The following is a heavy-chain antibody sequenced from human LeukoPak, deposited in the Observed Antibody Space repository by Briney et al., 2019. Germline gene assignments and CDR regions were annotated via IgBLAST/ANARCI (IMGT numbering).Heavy chain of an antibody. J-gene: IGHJ4*02. CDR2: ISTSGRT. V-gene: IGHV4-4*09. CDR3: ATSYDNKIVPYDC. CDR1: GVSITSYK. Sequence: SETLSLTCTVSGVSITSYKWSWLRQSPGRGLEWIGFISTSGRTDYNPSLTSRVSMSVDTSKSQVSLRLSSVTAEDTAVYYCATSYDNKIVPYDCWGQGILVTVSS. D-gene: IGHD3-9*01.